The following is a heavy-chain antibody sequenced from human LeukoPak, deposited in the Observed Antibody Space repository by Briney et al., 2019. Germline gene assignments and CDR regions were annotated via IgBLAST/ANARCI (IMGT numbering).Heavy chain of an antibody. CDR1: GYTFTSYG. CDR2: ISAYNGNT. J-gene: IGHJ5*02. CDR3: ARDLSEYQLPKFDP. Sequence: ASVKVSCEASGYTFTSYGISWVRQAPGQGLEWMGWISAYNGNTNYAQKFQGRVTMTTDTSTSTAYMELRSLRSDDTAVYYCARDLSEYQLPKFDPWGQGTLVTVSS. D-gene: IGHD2-2*01. V-gene: IGHV1-18*01.